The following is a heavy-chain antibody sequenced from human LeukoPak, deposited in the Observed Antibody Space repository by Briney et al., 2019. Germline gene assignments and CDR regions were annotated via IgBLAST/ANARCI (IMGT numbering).Heavy chain of an antibody. D-gene: IGHD6-19*01. CDR3: AKHGGSSGWYVSDDY. CDR1: GFTFTNNA. Sequence: PGGSLRLSCVASGFTFTNNAMHWVRQAPGKGLEWLAIISYDGDDKFYADSVKGRFTISRDNSKNTLYLHMDSLGVEDTAVYYCAKHGGSSGWYVSDDYWGQGTLVTVSS. J-gene: IGHJ4*02. CDR2: ISYDGDDK. V-gene: IGHV3-30-3*02.